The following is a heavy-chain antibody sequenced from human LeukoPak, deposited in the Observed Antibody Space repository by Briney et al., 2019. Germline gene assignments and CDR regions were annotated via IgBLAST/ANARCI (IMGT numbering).Heavy chain of an antibody. CDR2: INPANGYA. J-gene: IGHJ6*03. Sequence: GASVKVSCKASGYTFTSYAMHWVRQAPGQTLQWLGWINPANGYAKYSQELQGRVTITRDTSASAAYLELSSLRSEDTAVYYCAKTFSSWYEFYFSISQEIDYYMDVWGKGTTVTISS. V-gene: IGHV1-3*03. CDR3: AKTFSSWYEFYFSISQEIDYYMDV. D-gene: IGHD6-13*01. CDR1: GYTFTSYA.